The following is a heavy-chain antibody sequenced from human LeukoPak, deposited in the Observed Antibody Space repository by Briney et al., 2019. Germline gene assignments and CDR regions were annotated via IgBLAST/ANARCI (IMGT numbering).Heavy chain of an antibody. D-gene: IGHD4-11*01. V-gene: IGHV3-23*01. Sequence: GGSPRLSCAASGFSFSRSDMIWVRQAPGKGLEWVTIISGSGDTSFYADSVRGRFTISRDNSRDTLYLQLNSLRAEDTAVYHCAKKGYSWSPRFDPWGQGTLVTVSS. CDR1: GFSFSRSD. CDR3: AKKGYSWSPRFDP. CDR2: ISGSGDTS. J-gene: IGHJ5*02.